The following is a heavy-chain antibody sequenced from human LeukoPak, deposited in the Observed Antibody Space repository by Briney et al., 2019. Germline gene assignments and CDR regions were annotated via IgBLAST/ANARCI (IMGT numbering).Heavy chain of an antibody. J-gene: IGHJ6*02. CDR3: AVATYGMDV. CDR2: MNPNSGNT. CDR1: GYTFTGYY. Sequence: ASVKVSCKASGYTFTGYYMHWVRQATGQGLEWMGWMNPNSGNTGYAQKFQGRVTMTRNTSISTAYMELSSLRSVDTAVYYCAVATYGMDVWGQGTTVTVSS. V-gene: IGHV1-8*02.